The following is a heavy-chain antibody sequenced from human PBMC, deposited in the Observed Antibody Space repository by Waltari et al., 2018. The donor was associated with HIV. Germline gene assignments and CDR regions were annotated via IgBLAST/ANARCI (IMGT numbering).Heavy chain of an antibody. D-gene: IGHD3-3*01. Sequence: VQLLESGGGLVQSGGPLTLSCAASGFGFSSYAMIWFRQGPGKGLEWVSAIGGGGDRSYYVDSVKGRFTISRDNSKNTLSLQMNGLRAEDTAVYYCVKGGGYYDSTGNVPFDYWGQGSLVTVSS. CDR2: IGGGGDRS. J-gene: IGHJ4*02. V-gene: IGHV3-23*01. CDR3: VKGGGYYDSTGNVPFDY. CDR1: GFGFSSYA.